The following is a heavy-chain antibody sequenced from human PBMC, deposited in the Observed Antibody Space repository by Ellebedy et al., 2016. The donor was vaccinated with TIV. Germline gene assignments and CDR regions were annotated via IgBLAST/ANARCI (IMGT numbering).Heavy chain of an antibody. V-gene: IGHV1-3*01. CDR2: INAGNGNT. D-gene: IGHD6-19*01. Sequence: AASVKVSCKASGYTFTSYAMHWVRQAPGQRLEWMGWINAGNGNTKYSQKFQGRVTITRDTSASTAYMELSSLRSEDTAVYYCARSTQWLVLGHLDYWGQGTLVTVSS. J-gene: IGHJ4*02. CDR3: ARSTQWLVLGHLDY. CDR1: GYTFTSYA.